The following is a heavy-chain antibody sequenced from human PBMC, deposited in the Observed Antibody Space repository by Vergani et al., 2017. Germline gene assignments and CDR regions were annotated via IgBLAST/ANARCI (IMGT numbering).Heavy chain of an antibody. CDR1: GYTFSNYY. Sequence: QVQVLKPGAEVKKSGASVKVSCKTSGYTFSNYYMHWVRQAPGQGLEWMRIINPSGGHTNYAQKCQGRVTMTRDTSTSTVYMKLSSLRSENTAIYYFAPTRGYFNYLYFDYWGQGTLVTVSS. CDR2: INPSGGHT. V-gene: IGHV1-46*01. CDR3: APTRGYFNYLYFDY. D-gene: IGHD3-9*01. J-gene: IGHJ4*02.